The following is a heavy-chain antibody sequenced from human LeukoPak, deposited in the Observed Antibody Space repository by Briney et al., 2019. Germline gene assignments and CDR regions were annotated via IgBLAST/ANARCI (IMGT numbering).Heavy chain of an antibody. J-gene: IGHJ4*02. CDR3: ARPSINDYGDFGY. V-gene: IGHV3-21*01. Sequence: GGSLRLSCAASGFTFSSYSLNWARQAPGKGLEWISSISGTSNSYKYCADSVKGRFTISRDDAKNSLYLQMNSLRAEDTAVYYCARPSINDYGDFGYWGQGTLVTVSS. D-gene: IGHD4-17*01. CDR1: GFTFSSYS. CDR2: ISGTSNSYK.